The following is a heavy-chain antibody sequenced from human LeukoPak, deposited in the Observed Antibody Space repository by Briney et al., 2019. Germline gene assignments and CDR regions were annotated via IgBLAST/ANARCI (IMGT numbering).Heavy chain of an antibody. CDR2: INPKSGGT. CDR3: AREHCSGGSCYAQGEYFDY. Sequence: ASVKVSCKASGYTFTGYYMHWVRQAPGQGLEWMGWINPKSGGTNYAQKFQGRVTMTRDTSISTAYMELSRLRSDDTAVYYCAREHCSGGSCYAQGEYFDYWGQGTLVTVSS. D-gene: IGHD2-15*01. J-gene: IGHJ4*02. CDR1: GYTFTGYY. V-gene: IGHV1-2*02.